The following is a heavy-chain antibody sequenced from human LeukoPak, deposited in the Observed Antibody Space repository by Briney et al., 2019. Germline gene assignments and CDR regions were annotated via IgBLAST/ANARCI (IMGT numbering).Heavy chain of an antibody. CDR3: ARDYGDSSGYYYLDY. Sequence: GRSLRLSCAASGFTFSSYAVHWVRQAPGKGLEWVAVISYDGSNKYYADSVKGRFTISRDNSKNTLYLQMNSLRAEDTAVYYCARDYGDSSGYYYLDYWGQGTLVTVSS. V-gene: IGHV3-30-3*01. CDR2: ISYDGSNK. J-gene: IGHJ4*02. CDR1: GFTFSSYA. D-gene: IGHD3-22*01.